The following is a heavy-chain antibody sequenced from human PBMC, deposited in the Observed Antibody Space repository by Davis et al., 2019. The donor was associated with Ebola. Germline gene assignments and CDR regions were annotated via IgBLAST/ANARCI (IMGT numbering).Heavy chain of an antibody. V-gene: IGHV4-30-4*07. Sequence: SETLSLTCAVSGGSISSGGYSWSWIRQPPGKGLEWIGYIYYSGSTYYNPSLKSRVTISVDTSKNQFSLKLSSVTAADTAVYYCARAIGYCTNGVCFGFDYWGQGTLVTVSS. D-gene: IGHD2-8*01. CDR2: IYYSGST. J-gene: IGHJ4*02. CDR3: ARAIGYCTNGVCFGFDY. CDR1: GGSISSGGYS.